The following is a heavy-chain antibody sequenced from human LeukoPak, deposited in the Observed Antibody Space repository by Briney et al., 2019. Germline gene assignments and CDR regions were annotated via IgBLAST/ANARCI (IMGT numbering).Heavy chain of an antibody. D-gene: IGHD3-22*01. Sequence: GGSLRLSCAASGFTFSSYEMNWVRQAPGKGLEWVSYISSSGSTIYYADSAKGRFTISRDNAKNSLYLQMNSLRAEDTAVYYCARGYYYDSSGYYYSSSDFDYWGQGTLVTVSS. J-gene: IGHJ4*02. V-gene: IGHV3-48*03. CDR3: ARGYYYDSSGYYYSSSDFDY. CDR1: GFTFSSYE. CDR2: ISSSGSTI.